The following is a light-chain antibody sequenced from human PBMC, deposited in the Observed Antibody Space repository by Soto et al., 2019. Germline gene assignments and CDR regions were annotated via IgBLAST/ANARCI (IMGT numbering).Light chain of an antibody. V-gene: IGKV3-20*01. CDR2: GAS. Sequence: EIVVTQSPGTLSLSPGERATLSCRASQSVSNNYLAWYQQKPGQAPRLLIYGASGRAAAFPDRFSVSGSGTDFTLTISRLEPEDFAVYFCQQYGSSPYTFGQGTKLEIK. J-gene: IGKJ2*01. CDR3: QQYGSSPYT. CDR1: QSVSNNY.